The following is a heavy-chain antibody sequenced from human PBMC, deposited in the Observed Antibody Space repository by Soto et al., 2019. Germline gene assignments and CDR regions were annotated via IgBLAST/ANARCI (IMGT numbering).Heavy chain of an antibody. CDR2: ISGSGGST. CDR1: GFTFSSYA. D-gene: IGHD6-6*01. Sequence: YLRLSCAASGFTFSSYAMSWVRQAPGKGLEWVSAISGSGGSTYYADSVKGRFTISRDKSKNTLYLQMNSLRAEDTAVYYCAKGRWGSSANNWFDPWGQGTLVTVSS. CDR3: AKGRWGSSANNWFDP. J-gene: IGHJ5*02. V-gene: IGHV3-23*01.